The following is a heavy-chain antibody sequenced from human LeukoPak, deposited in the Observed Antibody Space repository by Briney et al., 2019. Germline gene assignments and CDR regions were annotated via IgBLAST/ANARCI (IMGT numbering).Heavy chain of an antibody. J-gene: IGHJ4*02. CDR1: GFTFSSYW. CDR2: IKLDGSEK. CDR3: ARAGGSGYDDY. V-gene: IGHV3-7*01. Sequence: GGSLRLSCAASGFTFSSYWMSWVRQAPGKGLEWVANIKLDGSEKYYVDSVKGRFTISRDNAKNSLYLQMNSLRAEDTAVYYCARAGGSGYDDYWGQGTLVTVSS. D-gene: IGHD5-12*01.